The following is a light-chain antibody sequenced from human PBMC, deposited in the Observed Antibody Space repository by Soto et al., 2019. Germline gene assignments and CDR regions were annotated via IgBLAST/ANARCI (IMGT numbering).Light chain of an antibody. CDR3: CSYEGRFF. J-gene: IGLJ1*01. V-gene: IGLV2-11*01. CDR2: DVT. Sequence: QSVLTQPRSVSGSPGQAVTISCTGTSSDVGVSRSVSWYQQHPGKAPKLIISDVTKRASGVPYRFSGSKSGNTASLTISGLQAADEADYYCCSYEGRFFFGPGTKVTVL. CDR1: SSDVGVSRS.